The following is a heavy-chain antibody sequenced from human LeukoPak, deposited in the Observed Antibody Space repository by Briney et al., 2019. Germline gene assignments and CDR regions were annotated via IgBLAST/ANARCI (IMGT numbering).Heavy chain of an antibody. CDR2: ISYIGST. CDR1: ADSLSSHY. V-gene: IGHV4-59*11. CDR3: ARDLVTVTKGFDI. Sequence: SETLSLTCAVSADSLSSHYWTWIRQPPGKGLEWIGYISYIGSTNYNPSLKSRVTISIDTSKNQFSLKLSSVTAADTAVYYCARDLVTVTKGFDIWGQGTMVTVSS. D-gene: IGHD4-17*01. J-gene: IGHJ3*02.